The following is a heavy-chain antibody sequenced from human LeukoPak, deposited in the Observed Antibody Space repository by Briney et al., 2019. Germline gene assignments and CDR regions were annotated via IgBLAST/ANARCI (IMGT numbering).Heavy chain of an antibody. CDR3: AKAVVVVPAATPFDY. J-gene: IGHJ4*02. V-gene: IGHV3-23*01. CDR1: RFTFSSYT. Sequence: PGGSLRLSCAASRFTFSSYTMSWVRQAPGKGLEWVSAISGSGDTTYYADSVKGRFTISRDNAKNTLYVQMNSLRAEDTAVYYCAKAVVVVPAATPFDYWGQGTLVTVSS. CDR2: ISGSGDTT. D-gene: IGHD2-2*01.